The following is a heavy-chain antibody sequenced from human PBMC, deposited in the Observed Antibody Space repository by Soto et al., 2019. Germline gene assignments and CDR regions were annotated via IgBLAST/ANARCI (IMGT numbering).Heavy chain of an antibody. Sequence: HPGGSLRLSCAASGFTFSSYDMHWVRQATGKGLEWVSAIGTAGDTYYPGSVKGRFTISRENAKNSLYLQMNSLRAGDTAVYYCSRMGSGWYGPYYYVMDVWGQGTTVTVSS. CDR1: GFTFSSYD. D-gene: IGHD6-19*01. J-gene: IGHJ6*02. V-gene: IGHV3-13*01. CDR3: SRMGSGWYGPYYYVMDV. CDR2: IGTAGDT.